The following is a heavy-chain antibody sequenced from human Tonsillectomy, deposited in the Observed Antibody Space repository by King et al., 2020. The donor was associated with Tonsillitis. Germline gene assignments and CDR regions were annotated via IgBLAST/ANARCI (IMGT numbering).Heavy chain of an antibody. D-gene: IGHD4-11*01. V-gene: IGHV3-7*01. CDR1: GFTFSRYW. CDR3: VRDDDYSNFD. CDR2: INEDGREK. Sequence: VQSGGSLRLSCAASGFTFSRYWMSWVRQAPGKGLEWVANINEDGREKYYVDSVKGRFTISRDNAKNSLYLQMNSLRAEDTAFYYCVRDDDYSNFDWGQGTLVTVSS. J-gene: IGHJ4*02.